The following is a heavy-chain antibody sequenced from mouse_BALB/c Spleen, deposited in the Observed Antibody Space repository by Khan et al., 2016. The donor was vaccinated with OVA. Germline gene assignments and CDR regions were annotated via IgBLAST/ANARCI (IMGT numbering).Heavy chain of an antibody. V-gene: IGHV2-2*02. CDR1: GFSLNHYG. Sequence: VQLQESGPGLVQPSQSLSITCTVSGFSLNHYGVHWVRQSPGKGLEWLGVICSGGSTDYNAAFISRLSISKDNSTSHVFFKMNSMQPNDTAIYYCARNYDYGEGLAYWGQGTLVTVSA. CDR2: ICSGGST. D-gene: IGHD2-4*01. CDR3: ARNYDYGEGLAY. J-gene: IGHJ3*01.